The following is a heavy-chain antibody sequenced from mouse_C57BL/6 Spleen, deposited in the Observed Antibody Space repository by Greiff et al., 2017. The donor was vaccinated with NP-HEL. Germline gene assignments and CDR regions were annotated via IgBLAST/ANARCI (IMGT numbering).Heavy chain of an antibody. J-gene: IGHJ4*01. Sequence: QVQLKQPGAELVKPGASVKLSCKASGYTFTSYWMQWVKQRPGQGLEWIGEIDPSDSCTNYNQKFKGKATLTVDTSSSTAYMQLSSLTSEDSAVYYCARRILRGGYAMDYWGQGTSVTVSS. V-gene: IGHV1-50*01. CDR3: ARRILRGGYAMDY. CDR1: GYTFTSYW. D-gene: IGHD1-1*01. CDR2: IDPSDSCT.